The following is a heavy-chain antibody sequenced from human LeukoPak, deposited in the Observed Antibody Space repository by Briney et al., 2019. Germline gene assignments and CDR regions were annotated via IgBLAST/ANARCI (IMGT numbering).Heavy chain of an antibody. D-gene: IGHD3-22*01. CDR2: ISGSGGST. CDR1: GFTFSGYA. Sequence: GRSLRLSCAASGFTFSGYAMSWVRQAPGKGLEWVSGISGSGGSTYYVDSVKGRFTISRDNSKNTLYLQMNSLRVEDTAVYYCAKSRARREGSSGSIDYWGQGTLVTVSS. CDR3: AKSRARREGSSGSIDY. V-gene: IGHV3-23*01. J-gene: IGHJ4*02.